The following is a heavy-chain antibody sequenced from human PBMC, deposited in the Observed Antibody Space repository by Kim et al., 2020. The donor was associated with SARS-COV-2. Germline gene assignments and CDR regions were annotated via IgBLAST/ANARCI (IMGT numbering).Heavy chain of an antibody. J-gene: IGHJ6*02. D-gene: IGHD5-12*01. Sequence: GGSLRLSCAASGFTFSSFAMSWVRQAPGKGLEWVSGISGSGGSTYYADSVKGRFTISRDNSKNTLYLQMHSLRAEDTAIYYCTKPRYSGYDWHYYYGLDVWGQGTTVTVSS. CDR3: TKPRYSGYDWHYYYGLDV. CDR1: GFTFSSFA. V-gene: IGHV3-23*01. CDR2: ISGSGGST.